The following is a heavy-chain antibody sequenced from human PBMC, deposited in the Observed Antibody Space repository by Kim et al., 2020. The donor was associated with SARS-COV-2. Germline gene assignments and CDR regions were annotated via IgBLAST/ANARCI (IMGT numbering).Heavy chain of an antibody. D-gene: IGHD5-12*01. CDR1: GGSISSYY. J-gene: IGHJ4*02. Sequence: SETLSLTCTVSGGSISSYYWSWIRQPPGKGLEWIGYIYYSGSTNYNPSLKSRVTISVDTSKNQFSLKLSSVTAADTAVYYCARARGYSGYAEICYFDYWGQGTLVTVSS. CDR2: IYYSGST. CDR3: ARARGYSGYAEICYFDY. V-gene: IGHV4-59*13.